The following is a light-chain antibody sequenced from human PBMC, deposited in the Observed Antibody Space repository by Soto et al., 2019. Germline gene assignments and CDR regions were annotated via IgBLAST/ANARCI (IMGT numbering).Light chain of an antibody. CDR3: QQSYSTPIT. CDR2: AAS. J-gene: IGKJ5*01. Sequence: QMTQSPSSLSASVGEKIIITCRASRDVGSDVSWYQQKPGQAPKLLIYAASSLQSGVPSRFSGSGSGTDFTLTISSLQPEDFATYYCQQSYSTPITFGQGTRLEIK. V-gene: IGKV1-39*01. CDR1: RDVGSD.